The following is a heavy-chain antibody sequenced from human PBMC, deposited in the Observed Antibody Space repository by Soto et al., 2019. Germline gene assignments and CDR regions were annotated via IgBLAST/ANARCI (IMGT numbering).Heavy chain of an antibody. V-gene: IGHV3-30*18. CDR1: GFTFSSYG. CDR3: AKDQRGYSYGYRYYYYYGMDV. CDR2: ISYDGSNK. J-gene: IGHJ6*02. Sequence: QVQLVESGGGVVQPGRSLRLSCAASGFTFSSYGMHWVRQAPGKGLEWVAVISYDGSNKYYADSVKGRFTISRDNSKNTLYLQMNSLRAEDTAVYYCAKDQRGYSYGYRYYYYYGMDVWGQGTTVTVSS. D-gene: IGHD5-18*01.